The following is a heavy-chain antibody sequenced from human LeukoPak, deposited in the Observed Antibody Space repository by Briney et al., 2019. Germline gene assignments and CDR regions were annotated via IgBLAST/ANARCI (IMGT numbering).Heavy chain of an antibody. J-gene: IGHJ4*02. Sequence: SGTLSLTCAVSGGSISSSNWWSWVRQPPGKGLEWIGEIYHSGSTNYNPSLKSRVTISVDKSKNQFSLKLSSVTAADTAVYYCARVAAVAGTRVFLDYWGQGTLVTVSS. CDR2: IYHSGST. V-gene: IGHV4-4*02. D-gene: IGHD6-19*01. CDR1: GGSISSSNW. CDR3: ARVAAVAGTRVFLDY.